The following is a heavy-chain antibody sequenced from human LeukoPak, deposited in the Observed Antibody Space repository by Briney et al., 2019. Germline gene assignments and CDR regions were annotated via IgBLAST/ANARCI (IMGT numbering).Heavy chain of an antibody. J-gene: IGHJ4*02. V-gene: IGHV3-21*01. CDR1: GFTFSSYS. Sequence: PGGSLRLSCAVSGFTFSSYSMNWVRQAPGKGLEWVSSISTSSSYIYYADSVKGRFTISRDNAKNSLYLQINSLRAEDTAVYYCARVSRGKWELLGAHDYWAREPWSPSPQ. D-gene: IGHD1-26*01. CDR3: ARVSRGKWELLGAHDY. CDR2: ISTSSSYI.